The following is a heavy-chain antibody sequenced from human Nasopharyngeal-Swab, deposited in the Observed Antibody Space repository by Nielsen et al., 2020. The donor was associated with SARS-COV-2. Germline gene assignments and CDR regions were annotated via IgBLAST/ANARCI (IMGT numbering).Heavy chain of an antibody. CDR2: ISSSSSYI. D-gene: IGHD3-16*02. V-gene: IGHV3-21*01. Sequence: GGSLRLSCAASGLTFSSYNLNWVRQAPGKGLEWVSSISSSSSYIYYADSVKGRFTISRDNAKNSLYLQMNSLRAEDTAVYYCSRIVPYTFGGVIGRFDAFDIWGQGTMVTVS. CDR3: SRIVPYTFGGVIGRFDAFDI. J-gene: IGHJ3*02. CDR1: GLTFSSYN.